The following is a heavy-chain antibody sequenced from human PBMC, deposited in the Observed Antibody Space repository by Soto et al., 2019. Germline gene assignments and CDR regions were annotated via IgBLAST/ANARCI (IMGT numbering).Heavy chain of an antibody. V-gene: IGHV4-34*01. CDR1: GGSFSGYY. J-gene: IGHJ6*02. Sequence: SETLSLTCAVYGGSFSGYYWSWIRQPPGKGLEWIGEINHSGSTNYNPSLKSRVTISVDTAKNQFSLKLSSVTAADTAVYYCARRYSSSSRRMDVWAQATTVTVSS. D-gene: IGHD6-6*01. CDR2: INHSGST. CDR3: ARRYSSSSRRMDV.